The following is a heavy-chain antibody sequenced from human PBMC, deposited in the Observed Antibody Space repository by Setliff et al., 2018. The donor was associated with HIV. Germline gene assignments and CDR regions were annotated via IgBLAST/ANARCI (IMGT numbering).Heavy chain of an antibody. CDR1: GDSISSGSHY. CDR2: INHSGST. Sequence: SETLSLTCTVSGDSISSGSHYWSWIRQPAGKGLEWIGEINHSGSTNYNPSLKSRVTMSVDTSTSQFSLRLTSMTAADTAVYYCARAYYDHLWASYRFDYWGQGTLVTVSS. D-gene: IGHD3-16*02. J-gene: IGHJ4*02. V-gene: IGHV4-61*10. CDR3: ARAYYDHLWASYRFDY.